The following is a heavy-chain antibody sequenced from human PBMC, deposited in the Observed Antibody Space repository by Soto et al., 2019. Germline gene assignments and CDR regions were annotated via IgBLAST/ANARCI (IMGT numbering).Heavy chain of an antibody. J-gene: IGHJ2*01. D-gene: IGHD2-2*01. CDR2: ISYDGSNK. CDR3: ASTYFRIVVVPAADL. Sequence: QVQLVESGGGVVQPGRSLRLSCAASGFTFSSYAMHWVRQAPGKGLEWVAVISYDGSNKYYADSVKGRFTISRDNSKNTLDLQMNSLRAEDTAVYYCASTYFRIVVVPAADLWGRGTLVTVSS. V-gene: IGHV3-30-3*01. CDR1: GFTFSSYA.